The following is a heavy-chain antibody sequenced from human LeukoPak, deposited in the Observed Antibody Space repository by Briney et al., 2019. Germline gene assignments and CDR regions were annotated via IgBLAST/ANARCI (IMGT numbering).Heavy chain of an antibody. CDR1: GGSISSYY. V-gene: IGHV4-59*12. D-gene: IGHD2-2*01. Sequence: SETLSLTCTVSGGSISSYYWNWIRQPPGKGLEWIGYTYHSGSTYYNPSLKSRVTMSVDRSKKQFSLKLSSVTVADTAVYYCAREPPGGDCSSTSCFVNWFDPWGQGTLVTVSS. CDR3: AREPPGGDCSSTSCFVNWFDP. CDR2: TYHSGST. J-gene: IGHJ5*02.